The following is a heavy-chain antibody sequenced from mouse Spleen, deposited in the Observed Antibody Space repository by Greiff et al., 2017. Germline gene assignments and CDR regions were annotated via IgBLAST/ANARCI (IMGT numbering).Heavy chain of an antibody. Sequence: LAKPGASVKISCKASGYSFTGYYMHWVKQSHGKSLEWIGYISCYNGATSYNQKFKGKATFTVDTSSSTAYMQFNSLTSEDSAVYYCAREDYGRYFDVWGAGTTLTVSS. D-gene: IGHD1-1*01. CDR1: GYSFTGYY. CDR3: AREDYGRYFDV. V-gene: IGHV1S34*01. J-gene: IGHJ1*01. CDR2: ISCYNGAT.